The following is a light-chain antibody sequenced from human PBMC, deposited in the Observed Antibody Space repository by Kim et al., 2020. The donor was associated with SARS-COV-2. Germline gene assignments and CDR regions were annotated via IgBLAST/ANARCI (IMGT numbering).Light chain of an antibody. J-gene: IGLJ2*01. CDR2: YDS. CDR1: NIGDKS. CDR3: QVWDSSSDHPV. Sequence: APGKTARITCGGNNIGDKSVHWYQQMPGQAPVVVISYDSDRPSGIPERFSGSNSGNTATVTISRVEAGDEADYYCQVWDSSSDHPVFGGGTQLTVL. V-gene: IGLV3-21*04.